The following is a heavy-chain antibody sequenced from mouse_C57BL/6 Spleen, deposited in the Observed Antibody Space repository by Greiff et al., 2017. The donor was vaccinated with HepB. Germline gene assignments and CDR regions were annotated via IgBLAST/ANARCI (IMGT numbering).Heavy chain of an antibody. Sequence: QVQLQQPGAELVKPGASVKLSCKASGYTFTSYWMQWVNQRPGQGLEWIGEIDPSDSYTNYNQKFKGKATLTVDTSSSTAYMQLSSLTSEDSAVYYCARAGYYYGSSPDYWGQGTTLTVSS. J-gene: IGHJ2*01. CDR1: GYTFTSYW. CDR3: ARAGYYYGSSPDY. V-gene: IGHV1-50*01. D-gene: IGHD1-1*01. CDR2: IDPSDSYT.